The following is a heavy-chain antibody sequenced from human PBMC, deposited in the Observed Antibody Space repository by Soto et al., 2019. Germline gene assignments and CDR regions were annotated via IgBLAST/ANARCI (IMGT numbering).Heavy chain of an antibody. D-gene: IGHD3-9*01. CDR3: ARGVLRYFDWLFFHWFDP. CDR1: GGSFSGYY. Sequence: SETLSLTCAVYGGSFSGYYWSWIRQPPGKGLEWIGEINHSGSTNYNPSLKSRVTISVDTSKNQFSLKLSSVTAADTAVYYCARGVLRYFDWLFFHWFDPWGQGTLVT. J-gene: IGHJ5*02. V-gene: IGHV4-34*01. CDR2: INHSGST.